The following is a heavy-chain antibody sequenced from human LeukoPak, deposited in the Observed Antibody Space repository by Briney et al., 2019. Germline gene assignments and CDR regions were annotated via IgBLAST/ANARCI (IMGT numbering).Heavy chain of an antibody. CDR1: GFTFTNYG. V-gene: IGHV3-21*01. CDR3: ARDYYDSSPFDI. J-gene: IGHJ3*02. D-gene: IGHD3-22*01. Sequence: GGTLRLSCAASGFTFTNYGMNWVRQAPGKGLEWVSSISSSSSYIYYADSVKGRFTISRDNAKNSLYLQMNSLRAEDTAVYYCARDYYDSSPFDIWGQGTMVTVSS. CDR2: ISSSSSYI.